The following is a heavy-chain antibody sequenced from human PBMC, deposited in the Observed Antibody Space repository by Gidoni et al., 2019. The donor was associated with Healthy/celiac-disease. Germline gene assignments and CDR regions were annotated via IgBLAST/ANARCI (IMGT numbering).Heavy chain of an antibody. CDR1: GFTFSSSA. CDR3: AKEWALYYYYYGMDV. Sequence: EVQLLESGGGFVQPGGSLILSCSASGFTFSSSAMGWVRQAPGKGLEWVSAISGSGGSTYYADSVKGRFTISRDNSKNTLYLQMNSLRAEDTAVYDCAKEWALYYYYYGMDVWGQGTTVTVSS. V-gene: IGHV3-23*01. CDR2: ISGSGGST. J-gene: IGHJ6*02.